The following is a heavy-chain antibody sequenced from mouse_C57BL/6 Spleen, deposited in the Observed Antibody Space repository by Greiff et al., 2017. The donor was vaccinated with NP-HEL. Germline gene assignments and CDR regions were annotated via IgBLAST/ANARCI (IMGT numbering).Heavy chain of an antibody. CDR2: INPNNGGT. CDR3: ARWNDYDLVMYFDV. CDR1: GYTFTDYY. D-gene: IGHD2-4*01. Sequence: EVQLQQSGPELVKPGASVKISCKASGYTFTDYYMNWVKQSHGKSLEWIGDINPNNGGTSYNQKFKGKATLTVDKSSSTAYMELRSLTSEDSAVYYCARWNDYDLVMYFDVWGTGTTVTVSS. V-gene: IGHV1-26*01. J-gene: IGHJ1*03.